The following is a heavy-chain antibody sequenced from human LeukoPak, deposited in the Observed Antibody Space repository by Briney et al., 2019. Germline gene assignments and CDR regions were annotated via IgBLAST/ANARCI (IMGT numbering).Heavy chain of an antibody. D-gene: IGHD6-13*01. V-gene: IGHV3-30-3*01. CDR1: GFTFSSYA. J-gene: IGHJ4*02. CDR3: ARWPTLSSSWRFADY. CDR2: ISYDGSNK. Sequence: PGGSLRLSCAASGFTFSSYAMHWVRQAPGKGLEWVAVISYDGSNKYYADSVKGRFTISRDNSKNTLYLQMNSLRAEDTAVYYCARWPTLSSSWRFADYWGQGTLVTVSS.